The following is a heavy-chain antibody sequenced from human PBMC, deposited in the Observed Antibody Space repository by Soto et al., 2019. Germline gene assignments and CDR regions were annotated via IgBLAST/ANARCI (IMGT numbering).Heavy chain of an antibody. V-gene: IGHV3-30*18. Sequence: QVQLVESGGGVVQPGRSLRLSCVASGFTFSTYGMYWVRQAPGKGLEWVAVLSYDGSDKYYADSVKGRFTISRDNSKNTLYLQMNSLRAEDTAVYYCAKGQSHAFDIWGQGTMVTVSS. CDR1: GFTFSTYG. J-gene: IGHJ3*02. CDR3: AKGQSHAFDI. CDR2: LSYDGSDK.